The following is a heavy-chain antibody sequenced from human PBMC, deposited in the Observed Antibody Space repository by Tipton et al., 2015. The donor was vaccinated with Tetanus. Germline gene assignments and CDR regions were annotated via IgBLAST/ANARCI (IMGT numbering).Heavy chain of an antibody. J-gene: IGHJ4*02. V-gene: IGHV6-1*01. D-gene: IGHD3-10*01. CDR3: ARASVMVRGIINPYDY. CDR1: GDSVSSDSAS. CDR2: TFYRSRWFN. Sequence: GLVKPSQTLSLTCAISGDSVSSDSASWNWIRQSPSRGLEWLGQTFYRSRWFNDYAVSVKSRIIVNADTSKNQFSLHLNSVTTEDTAVYYCARASVMVRGIINPYDYWGQGTLVTVSS.